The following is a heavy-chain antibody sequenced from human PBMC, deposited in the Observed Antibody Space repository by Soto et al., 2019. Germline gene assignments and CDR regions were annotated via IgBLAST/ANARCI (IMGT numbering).Heavy chain of an antibody. CDR1: GGSISSGDYF. CDR2: IYYSGTT. J-gene: IGHJ4*02. D-gene: IGHD3-10*01. V-gene: IGHV4-39*07. Sequence: SETLSLTCTVSGGSISSGDYFWAWIRQPPGKGLEWIGSIYYSGTTYYNPSLKSRVTISVDTSKNQFSLKLSSVTAADTAVYYCARVKWFGESGFDYWGQGTLVTISS. CDR3: ARVKWFGESGFDY.